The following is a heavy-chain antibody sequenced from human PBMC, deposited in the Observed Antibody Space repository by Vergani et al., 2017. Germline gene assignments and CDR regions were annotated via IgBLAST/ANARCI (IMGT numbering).Heavy chain of an antibody. V-gene: IGHV4-31*03. CDR3: ARESGSSSWYPNPFDY. CDR2: IYYSGST. CDR1: GGSISSGGYY. D-gene: IGHD6-13*01. Sequence: QVQLQESGPGLVKPSQTLSLTCTVSGGSISSGGYYWSWIRQHPGKGLEWIGYIYYSGSTNYNPSLKSRVTMSVDTSKNQFSLKLSSVTAADTAVYYCARESGSSSWYPNPFDYWGQGTLVTVSS. J-gene: IGHJ4*02.